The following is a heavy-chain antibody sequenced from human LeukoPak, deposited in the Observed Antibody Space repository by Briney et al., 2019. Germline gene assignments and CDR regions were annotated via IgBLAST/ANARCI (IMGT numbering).Heavy chain of an antibody. D-gene: IGHD4-11*01. CDR2: IYHSGST. J-gene: IGHJ4*02. CDR1: GYSISSGYY. V-gene: IGHV4-38-2*02. CDR3: ARDSRQQLFDY. Sequence: SETLSLTCTVSGYSISSGYYWGWIRQPPGKGLEWIGSIYHSGSTYYNPSLKSRVTISVDTSKNQFSLKLSSVTAADTAVYYCARDSRQQLFDYWGQGTLVTVSS.